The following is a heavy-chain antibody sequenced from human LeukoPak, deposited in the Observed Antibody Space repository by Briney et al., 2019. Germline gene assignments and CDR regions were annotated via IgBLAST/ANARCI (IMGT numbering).Heavy chain of an antibody. D-gene: IGHD6-19*01. J-gene: IGHJ4*02. CDR3: ARYIYSSGWCFDY. CDR2: IKQDGSEK. V-gene: IGHV3-7*01. Sequence: GGSLRLSCAASGFTFSSYAMSWVRQAPGKGLEWVANIKQDGSEKYYVDSVKGRFTISRDNAKNSLYLQMNSLRAEDTAVYYCARYIYSSGWCFDYWGQGTLVTVSS. CDR1: GFTFSSYA.